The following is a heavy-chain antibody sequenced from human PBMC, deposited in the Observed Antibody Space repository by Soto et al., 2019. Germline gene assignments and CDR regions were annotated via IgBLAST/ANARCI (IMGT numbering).Heavy chain of an antibody. V-gene: IGHV4-59*08. J-gene: IGHJ4*02. CDR2: IYYSGST. CDR3: ARWVEVSLDYFDS. D-gene: IGHD2-15*01. CDR1: GGSISRYY. Sequence: SETLSLTCTVSGGSISRYYWSWIRQPPGKGLEWIGYIYYSGSTNYNPSLKSRVTISVDTSKNQFSLKLSSVTAADTAVYYCARWVEVSLDYFDSWGQGTPVTVSS.